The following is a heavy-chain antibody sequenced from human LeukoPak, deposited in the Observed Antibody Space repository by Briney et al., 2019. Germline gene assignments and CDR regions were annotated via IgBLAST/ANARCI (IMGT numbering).Heavy chain of an antibody. CDR3: ARVGGGNTFDY. D-gene: IGHD2-15*01. J-gene: IGHJ4*02. V-gene: IGHV4-61*02. CDR1: GGSISSGSYY. CDR2: IYTSGST. Sequence: SETLSLTCTVSGGSISSGSYYWSWIRQPAGKGLEWIGRIYTSGSTNYNPSLKSRVTMSVDTSKNQFSLKLSSVTAADTAVYYCARVGGGNTFDYWGQGTLVTVSS.